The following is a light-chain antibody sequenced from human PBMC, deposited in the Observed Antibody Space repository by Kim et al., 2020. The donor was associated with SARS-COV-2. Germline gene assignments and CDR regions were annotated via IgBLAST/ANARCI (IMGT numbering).Light chain of an antibody. J-gene: IGKJ2*01. V-gene: IGKV1-17*01. CDR3: LQHKTYPYT. CDR2: AAS. Sequence: ASVGERVMITCRASEAISHDLAWYQQKPGQAPKRLIYAASTLQSGVPSRFSGSGSGTEFTLTISSLQPEDFATYYCLQHKTYPYTFGQGTKVDIK. CDR1: EAISHD.